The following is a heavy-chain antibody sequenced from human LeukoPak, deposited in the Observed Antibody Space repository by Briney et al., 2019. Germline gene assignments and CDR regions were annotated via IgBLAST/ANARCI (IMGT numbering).Heavy chain of an antibody. CDR2: ISWNSGSI. CDR1: GFTLDDYA. D-gene: IGHD3-10*01. V-gene: IGHV3-9*01. Sequence: GGSLRLSCAASGFTLDDYAMHWVRHAPGKGLEWVSGISWNSGSIGYADSVKGRFTISRDNAKNSLYLQMNSLRAEDTALYYCAKDKRGSGSYSAMDVWGQGTTVTVSS. CDR3: AKDKRGSGSYSAMDV. J-gene: IGHJ6*02.